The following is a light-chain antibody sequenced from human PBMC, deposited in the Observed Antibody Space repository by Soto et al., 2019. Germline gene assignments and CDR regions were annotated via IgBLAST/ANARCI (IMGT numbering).Light chain of an antibody. V-gene: IGKV1-33*01. CDR2: AAS. Sequence: DIQMNQSPAALSASVGDRVTLTCRASQSISRYLNWYQQRPGKAPKLLIYAASSLQSGVPSRFSGSGSGTDFTFTISSLQPEDITTYYSPQYAILPIGFAQGTLLEFK. CDR3: PQYAILPIG. J-gene: IGKJ5*01. CDR1: QSISRY.